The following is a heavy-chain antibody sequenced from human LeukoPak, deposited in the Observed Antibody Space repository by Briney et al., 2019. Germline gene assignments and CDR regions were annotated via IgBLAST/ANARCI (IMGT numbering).Heavy chain of an antibody. D-gene: IGHD3-9*01. Sequence: AGGSLRLSCAASGFTFDDYGMSWVRQAPGKGLEWVSGINWNGGSTGYADSVKGRFTISRDNAKNSLYLQINSLRAEDTALYYCARGSRYFDWLPPDYWGQGTLVTVSS. CDR2: INWNGGST. CDR3: ARGSRYFDWLPPDY. J-gene: IGHJ4*02. V-gene: IGHV3-20*04. CDR1: GFTFDDYG.